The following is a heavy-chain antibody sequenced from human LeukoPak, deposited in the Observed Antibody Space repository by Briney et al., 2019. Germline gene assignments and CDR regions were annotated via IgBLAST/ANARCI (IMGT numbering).Heavy chain of an antibody. D-gene: IGHD4-17*01. Sequence: GGSLRLSCAASGFTFSSYAMSWVRQAPGKGLEWVSAISGSGGSTDYADSVKGRFTISRDNSKNTLYLQMNSLRAEDTAVYYCAKDGSTVTTYYYYYGMDVWGQGTTVTVSS. CDR2: ISGSGGST. CDR1: GFTFSSYA. V-gene: IGHV3-23*01. J-gene: IGHJ6*02. CDR3: AKDGSTVTTYYYYYGMDV.